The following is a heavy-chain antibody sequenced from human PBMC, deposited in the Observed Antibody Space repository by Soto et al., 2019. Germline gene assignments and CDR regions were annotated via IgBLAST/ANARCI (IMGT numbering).Heavy chain of an antibody. CDR2: ISYDGSNK. Sequence: PGGSLRLSCAASGFTFSSYGMHWVRQAPGGGLEWVAVISYDGSNKYYADSVKGRFTISRDNSKNTLYLQMNSXRAEDTAVYYCAKXMGIGYSMESYYYYGXXVWGQGTTVTVSS. V-gene: IGHV3-30*18. CDR3: AKXMGIGYSMESYYYYGXXV. D-gene: IGHD5-18*01. CDR1: GFTFSSYG. J-gene: IGHJ6*02.